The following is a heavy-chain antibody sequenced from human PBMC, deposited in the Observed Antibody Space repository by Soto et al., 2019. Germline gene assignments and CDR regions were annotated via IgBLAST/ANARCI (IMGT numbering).Heavy chain of an antibody. V-gene: IGHV1-69*13. CDR2: IIPIFGTA. Sequence: SVKFTCQASGGTFSSYAISWVRQAPGQGLEWMGGIIPIFGTANYAQKFQGRVTITADESTSTGYMELSSLRSEDTAVYYCARDGFGSTGLHSWGQGTLATVSS. D-gene: IGHD2-2*01. CDR3: ARDGFGSTGLHS. J-gene: IGHJ4*02. CDR1: GGTFSSYA.